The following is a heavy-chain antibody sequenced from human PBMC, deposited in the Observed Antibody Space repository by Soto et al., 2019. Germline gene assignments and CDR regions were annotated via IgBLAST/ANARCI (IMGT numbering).Heavy chain of an antibody. Sequence: PSETLSLTCAVSGGSISSGGYSCTWIRQPPGKGLEWIGYIYHSGSTYYNPSLKSRVTISVDRSKNQFSLKLSSVTAADTAVYYCARDADFGSGNSKSWAFDIWGQGTMVT. D-gene: IGHD3-10*01. CDR2: IYHSGST. J-gene: IGHJ3*02. CDR3: ARDADFGSGNSKSWAFDI. V-gene: IGHV4-30-2*01. CDR1: GGSISSGGYS.